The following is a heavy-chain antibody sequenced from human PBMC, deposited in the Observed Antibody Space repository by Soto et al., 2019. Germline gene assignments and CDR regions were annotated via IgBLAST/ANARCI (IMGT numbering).Heavy chain of an antibody. CDR1: GFTFSNAW. CDR2: IKSKTDGGTT. CDR3: THPVKYYYDSSGYFNGWEDDY. Sequence: GGSLRLSCAASGFTFSNAWMNWVRQAPGKGLEWVGRIKSKTDGGTTDYAAPVKGRFTISRDDSKNTLYLQMNSLKTEDTAVYYCTHPVKYYYDSSGYFNGWEDDYWGQGTLVTVSS. V-gene: IGHV3-15*07. J-gene: IGHJ4*02. D-gene: IGHD3-22*01.